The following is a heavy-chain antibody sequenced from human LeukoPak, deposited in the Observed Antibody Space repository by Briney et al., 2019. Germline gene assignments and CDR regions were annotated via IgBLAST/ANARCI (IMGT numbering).Heavy chain of an antibody. CDR2: VYYTGGT. CDR3: ATLGFYYGSGRSWFAP. CDR1: GGSITTDSYY. Sequence: SETLSLTCTVSGGSITTDSYYWAWIRQTPGRGPEWIGSVYYTGGTYYSPSLQSRVAISVDTSKNKFSLRVNSVTAADTGVYYCATLGFYYGSGRSWFAPWGQGILVSVSS. V-gene: IGHV4-39*01. J-gene: IGHJ5*02. D-gene: IGHD3-10*01.